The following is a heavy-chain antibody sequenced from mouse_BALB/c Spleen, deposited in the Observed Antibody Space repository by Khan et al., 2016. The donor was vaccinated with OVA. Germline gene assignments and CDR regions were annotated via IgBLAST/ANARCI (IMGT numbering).Heavy chain of an antibody. Sequence: EVQLQESGPGLVKPSQSLSLTCTVTGYSITSDYAWNWIRQFPGNKLEWMGYISYSGSTSYNPSLKSRISITRDTTKNQFFLQLNSVTTEDTATYYCARWDYGNYGYFDYWGQGTTLTVSS. CDR1: GYSITSDYA. D-gene: IGHD2-1*01. CDR3: ARWDYGNYGYFDY. V-gene: IGHV3-2*02. CDR2: ISYSGST. J-gene: IGHJ2*01.